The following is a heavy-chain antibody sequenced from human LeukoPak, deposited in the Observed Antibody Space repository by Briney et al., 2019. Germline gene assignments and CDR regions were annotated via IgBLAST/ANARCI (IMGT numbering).Heavy chain of an antibody. D-gene: IGHD3-22*01. Sequence: GGSLRLSCAVSGVTLSNYGMSWVRQAPGKGLEWVSVIYSGGSTYYADSVKGRFTISRDNSKNTLYLQMNSLRAEDTAVYYCARHYYDSSGYPNGDRWFDPWGQGTLVTVSS. J-gene: IGHJ5*02. CDR1: GVTLSNYG. CDR2: IYSGGST. CDR3: ARHYYDSSGYPNGDRWFDP. V-gene: IGHV3-66*02.